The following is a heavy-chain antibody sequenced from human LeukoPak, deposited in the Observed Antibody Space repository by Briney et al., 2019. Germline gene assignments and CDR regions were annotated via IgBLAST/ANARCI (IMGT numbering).Heavy chain of an antibody. D-gene: IGHD2-2*01. CDR2: ITSGGNS. J-gene: IGHJ4*02. CDR1: GFTVSSTY. CDR3: ARGQCSSPSCRYFDY. Sequence: GGSLRLSCAASGFTVSSTYMNWVRQAPGKGLEWVSVITSGGNSYYADSVKGRFTISRDNSKNTLYLQMNSLRAEDTAVYYCARGQCSSPSCRYFDYWGQGTLVTVSS. V-gene: IGHV3-66*01.